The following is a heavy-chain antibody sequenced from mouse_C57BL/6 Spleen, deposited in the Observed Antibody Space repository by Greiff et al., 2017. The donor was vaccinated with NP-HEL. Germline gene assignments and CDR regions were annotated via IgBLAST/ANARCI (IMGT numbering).Heavy chain of an antibody. J-gene: IGHJ3*01. D-gene: IGHD2-4*01. Sequence: EVKLVESGEGLVKPGGSLKLSCAASGFTFSSYAMSWVRQTPEKRLEWVAYISSGGDYIYYADTVKGRFTISRDNARNTLYLQMSSLKSEDTAMYYCTRMGDYDWFAYWGQGTLVTVSA. CDR1: GFTFSSYA. V-gene: IGHV5-9-1*02. CDR2: ISSGGDYI. CDR3: TRMGDYDWFAY.